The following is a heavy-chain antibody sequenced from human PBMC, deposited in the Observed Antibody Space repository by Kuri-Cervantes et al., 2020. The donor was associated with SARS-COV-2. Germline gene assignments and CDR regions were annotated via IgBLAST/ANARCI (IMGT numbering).Heavy chain of an antibody. J-gene: IGHJ6*02. D-gene: IGHD4-17*01. CDR1: GFTFSSYS. V-gene: IGHV3-48*02. Sequence: GGFLRLSCPASGFTFSSYSMNWVRQAPGKGLEWVSYISSSSSTIYYADSVKGRFTISRDNAKNSLYLQMNSLRDEDTAVYYCASWRNFDYGDYANYYYGMDVWGQGTTVTVSS. CDR2: ISSSSSTI. CDR3: ASWRNFDYGDYANYYYGMDV.